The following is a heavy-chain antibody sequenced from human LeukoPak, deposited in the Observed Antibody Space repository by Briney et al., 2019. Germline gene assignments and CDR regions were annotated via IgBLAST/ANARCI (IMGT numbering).Heavy chain of an antibody. V-gene: IGHV3-7*01. D-gene: IGHD1-26*01. J-gene: IGHJ4*02. Sequence: GGSLRLSCVASGFTFDYYWMSWVRQAPGTGLEWVAHIKEDGSEKFYVDSVKGRFTISKDSAKKSVYLQMNSLRVEDTAVYYCVRAGWELDYWGQGTLVTVSS. CDR3: VRAGWELDY. CDR2: IKEDGSEK. CDR1: GFTFDYYW.